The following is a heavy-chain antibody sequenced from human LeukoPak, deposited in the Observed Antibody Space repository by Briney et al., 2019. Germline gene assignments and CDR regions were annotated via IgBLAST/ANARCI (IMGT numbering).Heavy chain of an antibody. CDR3: ARGLLRFLDWKGHFDY. CDR2: INPNNGGT. V-gene: IGHV1-2*02. CDR1: GYTFTGYY. Sequence: ASVKVSCKASGYTFTGYYMHWVRQAPGQGLEWMGWINPNNGGTNYAQKVQGRVTMTSDTSTSTAYMELSRLRSDDTAVYYRARGLLRFLDWKGHFDYWGQGTLVTVSS. D-gene: IGHD3-3*01. J-gene: IGHJ4*02.